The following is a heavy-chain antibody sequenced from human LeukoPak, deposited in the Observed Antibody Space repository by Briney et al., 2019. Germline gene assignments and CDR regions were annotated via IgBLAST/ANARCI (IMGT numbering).Heavy chain of an antibody. D-gene: IGHD2-15*01. J-gene: IGHJ5*02. CDR1: GFTFRDYA. CDR2: IGVGSSTK. Sequence: GGSLRLSCAASGFTFRDYAMNWVRQAPGKGLEWVSYIGVGSSTKYYGDSVKGRFTISRDDAKNSVYLQMNSLRAEDTAVYFCARDIAHCSGGICYNIRFDPWGQGTLVTVSS. CDR3: ARDIAHCSGGICYNIRFDP. V-gene: IGHV3-48*01.